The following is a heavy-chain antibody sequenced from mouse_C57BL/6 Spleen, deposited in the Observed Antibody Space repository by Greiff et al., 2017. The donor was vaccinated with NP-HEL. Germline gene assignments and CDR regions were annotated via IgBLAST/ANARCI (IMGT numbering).Heavy chain of an antibody. CDR2: ISSGGSYT. J-gene: IGHJ4*01. V-gene: IGHV5-6*01. D-gene: IGHD3-2*02. Sequence: EVQGVESGGDLVKPGGSLKLSCAASGFTFSSYGMSWVRQTPDKRLEWVATISSGGSYTYYPDSVKGRFTISRDNAKNTLYLQMSSLKSEDTAMYYCARHIDSSGYGHYYAMDYWGQGTSVTVSS. CDR3: ARHIDSSGYGHYYAMDY. CDR1: GFTFSSYG.